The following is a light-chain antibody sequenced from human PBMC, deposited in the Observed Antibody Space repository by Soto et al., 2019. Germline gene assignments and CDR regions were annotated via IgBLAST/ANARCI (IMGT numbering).Light chain of an antibody. CDR2: GAS. J-gene: IGKJ3*01. Sequence: DIQLTQSPSFLSASVGDRITITCRASQDINNYVAWYQQKPGKVPELLIYGASTLQSGVPSRFSGSGSGTEFTLTINSLQPADFATYDCQQLSLYPFTCGPGTTVDLK. CDR1: QDINNY. V-gene: IGKV1-9*01. CDR3: QQLSLYPFT.